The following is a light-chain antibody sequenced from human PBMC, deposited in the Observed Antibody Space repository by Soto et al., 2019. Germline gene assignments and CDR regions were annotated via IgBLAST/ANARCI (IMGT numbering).Light chain of an antibody. V-gene: IGKV3-15*01. CDR1: QSVSSY. J-gene: IGKJ1*01. CDR2: SAS. Sequence: EIVMTQSPATLSVSPGERATLSCRASQSVSSYLAWYQQKPGQAPRLLIYSASTRATGIPARFSGSGSGTEFILTISSLQSEDFAVYYCQQYNNWPRTFGQGTKVDIK. CDR3: QQYNNWPRT.